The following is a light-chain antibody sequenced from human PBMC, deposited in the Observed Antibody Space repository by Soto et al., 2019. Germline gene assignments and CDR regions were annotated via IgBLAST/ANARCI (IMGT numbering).Light chain of an antibody. J-gene: IGKJ4*01. CDR3: QQYGSSLLT. Sequence: EIVLTQSPGTLSLSPGERATLSCRASQSVSSSYLAWYQQKPGQAPRLLIYSVSSRATGIPDRFSGSGSGTDFTLTVCRVEPEDFAVYYCQQYGSSLLTFGGGTKVEIK. V-gene: IGKV3-20*01. CDR1: QSVSSSY. CDR2: SVS.